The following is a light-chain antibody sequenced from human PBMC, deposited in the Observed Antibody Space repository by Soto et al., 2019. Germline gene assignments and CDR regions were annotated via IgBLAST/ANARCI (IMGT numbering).Light chain of an antibody. CDR3: SSYSSSTLDVV. CDR1: SSDVGGYNY. V-gene: IGLV2-14*01. J-gene: IGLJ2*01. Sequence: QSALTQPASVSGSPGQSITISCTATSSDVGGYNYVSWYQQNPGKAPKLLIYDVSNRPSGVSNRFSGSKSGNTASLTISGLQAEDEADYYCSSYSSSTLDVVFGGGTKLTVL. CDR2: DVS.